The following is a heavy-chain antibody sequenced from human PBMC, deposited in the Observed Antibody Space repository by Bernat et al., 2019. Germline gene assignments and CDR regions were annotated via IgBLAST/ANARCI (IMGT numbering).Heavy chain of an antibody. J-gene: IGHJ6*02. CDR3: ARSGYYYGLDV. V-gene: IGHV1-2*04. Sequence: QVHLVQSGAEVMKPGASVKVSYKASGYTLTGYYIHWVRQAPGQGLEWMGWINFNNGDTNYAQTFQGSVTMTRDTTISTVYMDLSRLRSDDTAVYYCARSGYYYGLDVWGQGTTVTVSS. CDR1: GYTLTGYY. D-gene: IGHD3-10*01. CDR2: INFNNGDT.